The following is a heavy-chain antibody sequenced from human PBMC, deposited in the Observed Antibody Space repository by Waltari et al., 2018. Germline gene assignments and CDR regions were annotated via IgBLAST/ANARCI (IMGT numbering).Heavy chain of an antibody. D-gene: IGHD2-15*01. CDR1: GYSIRSGYY. Sequence: QVQLQESGPGLVKPSETLSLTCAVSGYSIRSGYYWGWIRQPPGKGLEWIGSIYHSGSTYYNPSLKSRVTISVDTSKNQFSLKLSSVTAADTAVYYCARGGTMVVTPENNWFDPWGQGTLVTVSS. CDR2: IYHSGST. J-gene: IGHJ5*02. V-gene: IGHV4-38-2*01. CDR3: ARGGTMVVTPENNWFDP.